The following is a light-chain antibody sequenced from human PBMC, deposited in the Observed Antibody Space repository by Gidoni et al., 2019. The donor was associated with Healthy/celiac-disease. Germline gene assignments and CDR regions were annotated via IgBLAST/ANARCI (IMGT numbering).Light chain of an antibody. CDR3: SSYAGSNNL. CDR1: SSDVGGYNY. CDR2: EVS. Sequence: SALTQPPSPSGSPGQSVPISCTGTSSDVGGYNYVSWYQQHPGKAPKLMIYEVSKRPSGVPDRFSGSKSGNTASLTVSGLQAEDEADYYCSSYAGSNNLFGGGTKLTVL. V-gene: IGLV2-8*01. J-gene: IGLJ2*01.